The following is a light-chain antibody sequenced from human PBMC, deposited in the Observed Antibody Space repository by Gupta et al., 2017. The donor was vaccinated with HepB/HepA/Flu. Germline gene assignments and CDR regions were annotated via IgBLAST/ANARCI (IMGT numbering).Light chain of an antibody. V-gene: IGKV4-1*01. J-gene: IGKJ1*01. CDR3: QQEYSTPRT. CDR2: WAS. Sequence: DIVMTQSPDSLAVSRGERATINCKSSQSVLYSSNNNNYLAWYQQKPGQPPKLLIYWASTRESGVPDRFTGSGSGTXFTLTIXSLQAEDVAVYYCQQEYSTPRTFGXGTKVEIK. CDR1: QSVLYSSNNNNY.